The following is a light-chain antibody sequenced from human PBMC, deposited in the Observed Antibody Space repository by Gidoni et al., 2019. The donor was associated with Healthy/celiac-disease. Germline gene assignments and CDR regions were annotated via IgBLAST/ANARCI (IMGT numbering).Light chain of an antibody. CDR2: AAS. J-gene: IGKJ2*02. CDR3: QQLNSNPPWT. CDR1: QGISSY. Sequence: DLQLTKSPSFLSASVGDRVTITCRASQGISSYLAWYQQKPGKAPKLLIYAASTLQSGVPSRFSGSGSGTEFTLTISSLQPEDFATYYCQQLNSNPPWTFGQGTKLEIK. V-gene: IGKV1-9*01.